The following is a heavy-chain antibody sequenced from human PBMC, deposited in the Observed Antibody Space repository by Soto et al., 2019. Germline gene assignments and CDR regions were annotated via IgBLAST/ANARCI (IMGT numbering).Heavy chain of an antibody. CDR1: GFDFNIFG. J-gene: IGHJ3*01. V-gene: IGHV3-30*03. CDR2: ISYDASIL. Sequence: QEQLVEAGGGVVLPGRSLRLSCAASGFDFNIFGIHWVRQAPGKGLEWVSIISYDASILYYSDSVTVRFTICRDNSQNTVVLQMISLRPDDTAIYYCGRDRNSYGAVSPPDGLDLWGQGTLVTVSA. D-gene: IGHD4-17*01. CDR3: GRDRNSYGAVSPPDGLDL.